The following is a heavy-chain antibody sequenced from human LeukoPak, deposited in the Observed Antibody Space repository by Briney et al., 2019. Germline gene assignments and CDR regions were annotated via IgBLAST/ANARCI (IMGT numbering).Heavy chain of an antibody. V-gene: IGHV3-23*01. CDR1: GFTFSSYA. CDR2: ISGSGGST. D-gene: IGHD3-10*01. CDR3: ARDKSYGSGSPLGY. J-gene: IGHJ4*02. Sequence: PGGSLRLSCAASGFTFSSYAMSWVRQAPGKGLEWVSAISGSGGSTYYADSVKGRFTISRDNSKNTLYLQMNSLRAEDTAVYYCARDKSYGSGSPLGYWGQGTLVTVSS.